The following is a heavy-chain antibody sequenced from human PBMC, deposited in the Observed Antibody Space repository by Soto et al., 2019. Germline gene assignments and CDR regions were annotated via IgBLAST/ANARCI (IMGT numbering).Heavy chain of an antibody. J-gene: IGHJ4*02. Sequence: SETLSLTCAVYGGSFSGYYWSWIRQPPGKGLEWIGEINHSGSTNYNPSLKSRVTISVDTSKNQFSLKLSSVTAADTAVYYCARGVRVVGAKYYFDYWGQGTLVSAPQ. V-gene: IGHV4-34*01. D-gene: IGHD1-26*01. CDR2: INHSGST. CDR1: GGSFSGYY. CDR3: ARGVRVVGAKYYFDY.